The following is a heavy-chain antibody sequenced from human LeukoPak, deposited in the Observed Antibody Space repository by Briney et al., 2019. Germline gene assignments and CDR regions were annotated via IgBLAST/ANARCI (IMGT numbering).Heavy chain of an antibody. V-gene: IGHV3-43D*03. CDR2: ISWDGGST. Sequence: GGSLRLSCAASGFTFDDYAMHWVRQAPGKGLEWVSRISWDGGSTNYTDSVKGRFTISRDNSKNSLYLQMNSLRAEDTALYYCAKDITSLGELSSYFDYWGQGTLVTVSS. CDR1: GFTFDDYA. D-gene: IGHD3-16*02. CDR3: AKDITSLGELSSYFDY. J-gene: IGHJ4*02.